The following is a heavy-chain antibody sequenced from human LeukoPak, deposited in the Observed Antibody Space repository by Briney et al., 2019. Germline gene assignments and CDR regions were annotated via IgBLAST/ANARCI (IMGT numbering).Heavy chain of an antibody. CDR2: IIPIFGTA. CDR3: ARDYEELHNFDY. Sequence: EASVKVSCKASGGTFSSYAISWVRQAPGQGLEWMGRIIPIFGTANYAQKFQGRVTITTDESTSTAYMELSSLRSEDTAVYYCARDYEELHNFDYWGQGTLVTVSS. J-gene: IGHJ4*02. V-gene: IGHV1-69*05. CDR1: GGTFSSYA. D-gene: IGHD1-26*01.